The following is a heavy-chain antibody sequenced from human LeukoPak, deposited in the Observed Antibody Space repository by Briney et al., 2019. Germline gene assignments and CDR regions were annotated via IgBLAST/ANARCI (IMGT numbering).Heavy chain of an antibody. Sequence: SETLSLTCTVSGGSISSPSYYWSWIRHPAGKGLEWIGHTYATGSTNYNPSLKSRVTISLGTSKNQFSLRLSSVTAADTAVYYCAREAVVVTTTVHCYFDHWGQGSLVTVSS. J-gene: IGHJ4*02. V-gene: IGHV4-61*09. CDR3: AREAVVVTTTVHCYFDH. D-gene: IGHD2-15*01. CDR2: TYATGST. CDR1: GGSISSPSYY.